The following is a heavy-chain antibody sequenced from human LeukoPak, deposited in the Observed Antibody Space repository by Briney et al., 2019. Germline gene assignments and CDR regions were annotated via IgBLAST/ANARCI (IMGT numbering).Heavy chain of an antibody. CDR3: ARDGGQIRYFDWLLIPRDYYYYGMDV. Sequence: SVKVSCKASGGTFSSYAISWVRQAPGQGLEWTGGIIPIFGTANYAQKFQGRVTITADKSTSTAYMELSSLRPEDTAVYYCARDGGQIRYFDWLLIPRDYYYYGMDVWGKGTTVTVSS. D-gene: IGHD3-9*01. V-gene: IGHV1-69*06. CDR2: IIPIFGTA. J-gene: IGHJ6*04. CDR1: GGTFSSYA.